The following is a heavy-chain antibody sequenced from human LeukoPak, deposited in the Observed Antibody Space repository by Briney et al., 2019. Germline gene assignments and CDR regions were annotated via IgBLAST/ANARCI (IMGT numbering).Heavy chain of an antibody. CDR3: AREGYFGNYYYYYYMDV. CDR2: IYTSGST. J-gene: IGHJ6*03. CDR1: GGSISSGSYY. D-gene: IGHD1-26*01. V-gene: IGHV4-61*02. Sequence: PSQTLSLTCTVSGGSISSGSYYWSWIRQPAGKGLEWIVRIYTSGSTNYNPSLKSRVTISVDTSKNQFSLKLSSVTAADTAVYYCAREGYFGNYYYYYYMDVWGKGTTVTVS.